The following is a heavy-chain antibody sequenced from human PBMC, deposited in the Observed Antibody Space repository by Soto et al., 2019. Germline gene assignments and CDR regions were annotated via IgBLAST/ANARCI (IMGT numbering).Heavy chain of an antibody. CDR3: ARDRGIAVAAGAIDY. Sequence: QVQLVESGAEVREPGASVKVSCRASGYTFTTYYINWVRQAPGQGLEWVGIINPSGGSTSYAQRFQGRVTMTRDTSTSTVYMELSSLTSEDTAVYYCARDRGIAVAAGAIDYWGQGTLVTVSS. V-gene: IGHV1-46*01. D-gene: IGHD6-19*01. J-gene: IGHJ4*02. CDR2: INPSGGST. CDR1: GYTFTTYY.